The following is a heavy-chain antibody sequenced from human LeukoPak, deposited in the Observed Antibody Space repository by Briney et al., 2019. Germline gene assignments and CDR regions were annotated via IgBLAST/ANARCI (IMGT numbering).Heavy chain of an antibody. Sequence: GGTLRLSWAASGFTFSSYGMSWVRQAPGKGLEWVSAISGSVGSTYYADSVKGRFTISRDNSKNTLYLQMNSLRAEDTAVYYCARRYCSSTSCQWGYYYYYYYMDVWGKGTTVTISS. J-gene: IGHJ6*03. D-gene: IGHD2-2*01. CDR2: ISGSVGST. V-gene: IGHV3-23*01. CDR3: ARRYCSSTSCQWGYYYYYYYMDV. CDR1: GFTFSSYG.